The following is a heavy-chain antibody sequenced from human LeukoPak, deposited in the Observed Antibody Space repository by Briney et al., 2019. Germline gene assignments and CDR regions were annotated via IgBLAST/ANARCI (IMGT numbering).Heavy chain of an antibody. CDR2: IYYSGST. D-gene: IGHD1-7*01. J-gene: IGHJ6*03. Sequence: SETLSLTCTVSGGSISSHYWSWIRQPLGKGLGWIGYIYYSGSTNYNPSLKSRVTISVDTSKNQFSLKLNSVTAADTAVYYCARGISGTTYNYYYYMDVWGKGTTVTVSS. V-gene: IGHV4-59*11. CDR3: ARGISGTTYNYYYYMDV. CDR1: GGSISSHY.